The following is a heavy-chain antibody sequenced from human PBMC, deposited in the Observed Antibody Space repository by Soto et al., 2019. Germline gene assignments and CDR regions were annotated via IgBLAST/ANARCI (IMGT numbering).Heavy chain of an antibody. CDR1: GGSFSGYY. V-gene: IGHV4-34*01. J-gene: IGHJ6*02. CDR2: INHSGST. D-gene: IGHD3-10*01. CDR3: ARGLRGGTMVRGVDYYGMDV. Sequence: ASETLSLTCAVYGGSFSGYYWSWIRQPPGKGLEWIGEINHSGSTNYNPSLKSRVTISVDTSKNQFSLKLSSVTAADTAVYYCARGLRGGTMVRGVDYYGMDVWGQGTTVTVSS.